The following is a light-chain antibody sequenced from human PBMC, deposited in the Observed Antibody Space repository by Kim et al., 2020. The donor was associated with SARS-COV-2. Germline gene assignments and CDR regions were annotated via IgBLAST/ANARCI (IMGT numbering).Light chain of an antibody. V-gene: IGKV1-8*01. CDR2: AAS. J-gene: IGKJ4*01. CDR3: QLYYRYPLS. Sequence: AIRMTQSPSSISASTGERVTITCRASQGISSYLAWYQQKPGKAPKLLIYAASTLQSGVPSMFSGSGSGTDFTLTISCLQSEDFATYYCQLYYRYPLSFGDWTKVYIK. CDR1: QGISSY.